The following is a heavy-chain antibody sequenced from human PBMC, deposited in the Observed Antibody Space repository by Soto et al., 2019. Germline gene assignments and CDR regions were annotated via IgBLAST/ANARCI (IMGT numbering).Heavy chain of an antibody. CDR3: ARVYCSSTSCWENVFDI. V-gene: IGHV1-2*02. Sequence: VASVKVSCKASGYTFTGYYMHWVRQAPGQGLEWMGWINPNSGGTNYAQKFQGRVTMTRDTSISTAYMELSRLRSDDTAVYYCARVYCSSTSCWENVFDIWGQGTMVTVSS. D-gene: IGHD2-2*01. CDR2: INPNSGGT. CDR1: GYTFTGYY. J-gene: IGHJ3*02.